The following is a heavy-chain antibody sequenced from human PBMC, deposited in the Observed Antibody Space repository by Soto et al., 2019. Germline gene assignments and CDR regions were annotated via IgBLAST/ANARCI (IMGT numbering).Heavy chain of an antibody. V-gene: IGHV4-34*01. CDR3: ARGRYCSGGSCYSGSHNSFDP. Sequence: SETLSLTCAVYGGSFSGYYCSWIRQPPGKGLEWIGEINHSGSTNYNPSLKSRVTISVDTSKNQFSLKLSSVTAADAAVYYCARGRYCSGGSCYSGSHNSFDPWGQGTLVTVSS. CDR1: GGSFSGYY. D-gene: IGHD2-15*01. CDR2: INHSGST. J-gene: IGHJ5*02.